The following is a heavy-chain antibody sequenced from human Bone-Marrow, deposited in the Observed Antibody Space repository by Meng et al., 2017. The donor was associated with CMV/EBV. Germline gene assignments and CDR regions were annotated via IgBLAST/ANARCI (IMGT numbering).Heavy chain of an antibody. J-gene: IGHJ6*02. V-gene: IGHV4-38-2*02. D-gene: IGHD3-3*01. CDR1: GHSISSDYF. CDR3: ARGYYDFWSGGGLDV. Sequence: SETLSLTCHVSGHSISSDYFWGWVRQSPGTGLEWVGICDSGDTFYNPSLKSRVAISVDTSANQFSLTLRSVTAADTAMYYCARGYYDFWSGGGLDVWGQGTTVTVSS. CDR2: CDSGDT.